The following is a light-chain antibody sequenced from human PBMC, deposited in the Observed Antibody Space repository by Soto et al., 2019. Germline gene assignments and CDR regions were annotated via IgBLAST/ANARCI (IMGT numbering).Light chain of an antibody. CDR1: QSISSW. CDR2: KAS. J-gene: IGKJ4*01. V-gene: IGKV1-5*03. CDR3: QQSKTYSALT. Sequence: DIQMTQSPSTLSASVGDRVTITCRASQSISSWLAWYQQKPGKAPKLLIYKASSLESGVPSRFSGSGSGTEFTLTISSLQPDDFATYYCQQSKTYSALTFGGGTKVDI.